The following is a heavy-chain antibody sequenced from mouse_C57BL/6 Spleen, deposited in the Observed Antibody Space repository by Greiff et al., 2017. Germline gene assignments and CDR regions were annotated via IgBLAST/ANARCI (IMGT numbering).Heavy chain of an antibody. CDR3: TTTYYSNPY. Sequence: VQLLQSGAELVRPGASVKLSCTASGFNIKDDYMHWVKQRPEQGLEWIGWIDPENGDTEYASKFQGQATITADTSSNTAYLQLSSLTSEDTTVYYCTTTYYSNPYWGQGTTLTVSS. CDR1: GFNIKDDY. D-gene: IGHD2-5*01. V-gene: IGHV14-4*01. CDR2: IDPENGDT. J-gene: IGHJ2*01.